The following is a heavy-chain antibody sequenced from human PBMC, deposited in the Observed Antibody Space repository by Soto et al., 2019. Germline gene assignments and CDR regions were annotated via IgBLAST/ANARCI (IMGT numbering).Heavy chain of an antibody. CDR3: ARSNGDYGDY. Sequence: SETLSLTCTVSGDSISSYYWSWIRQPPGKGLEWIGYIYYSGSTNYNPSLKSRVTISVDRSKNQFSLKLSSVTAADTAVYYCARSNGDYGDYWRQGTQVTVSS. V-gene: IGHV4-59*01. CDR1: GDSISSYY. D-gene: IGHD4-17*01. J-gene: IGHJ4*02. CDR2: IYYSGST.